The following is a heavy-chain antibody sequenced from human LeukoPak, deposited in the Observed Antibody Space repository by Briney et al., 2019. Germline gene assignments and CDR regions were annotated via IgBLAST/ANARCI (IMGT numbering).Heavy chain of an antibody. CDR1: GFTVSSNY. Sequence: GSLRLSCAASGFTVSSNYMSWVRQAPGKGLEWVSVIYSGGSTYYADSVKGRFTISRDNSKNTLYLQMNSLRAEDTAVYYCASATLVDAFDIWGQGTMVTVSS. CDR3: ASATLVDAFDI. V-gene: IGHV3-53*01. J-gene: IGHJ3*02. D-gene: IGHD2/OR15-2a*01. CDR2: IYSGGST.